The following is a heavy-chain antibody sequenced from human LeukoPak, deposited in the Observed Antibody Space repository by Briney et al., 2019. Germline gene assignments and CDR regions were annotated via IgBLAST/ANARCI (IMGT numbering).Heavy chain of an antibody. J-gene: IGHJ4*02. D-gene: IGHD5-18*01. Sequence: ASVKVSCKASGYTFTSYGISWVRQAPGQGLEWMGWISAYNGNTNYAQKNQGRVTMTTDTSTSTAYMELRSLRSDHTAMYYCARDRVRLDTAMVTLSNWSQGTLVTVSS. CDR2: ISAYNGNT. V-gene: IGHV1-18*01. CDR3: ARDRVRLDTAMVTLSN. CDR1: GYTFTSYG.